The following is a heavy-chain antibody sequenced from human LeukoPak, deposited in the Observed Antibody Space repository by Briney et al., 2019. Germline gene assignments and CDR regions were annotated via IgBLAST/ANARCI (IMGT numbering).Heavy chain of an antibody. CDR3: ARGGIAGATKNYFDF. CDR1: GYNFMTYW. CDR2: ICPGDSDT. J-gene: IGHJ4*02. V-gene: IGHV5-51*01. Sequence: GESLKISCKGSGYNFMTYWIGWVRQMPGKGPEWMGIICPGDSDTRYSPSFQGQVTISADKSISTAYLQWSSLKVSDTAMYYCARGGIAGATKNYFDFWGQGTLVTVSS. D-gene: IGHD1-26*01.